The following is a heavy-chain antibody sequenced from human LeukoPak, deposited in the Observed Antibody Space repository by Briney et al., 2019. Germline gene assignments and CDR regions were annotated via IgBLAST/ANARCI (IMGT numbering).Heavy chain of an antibody. Sequence: GGSLRLSCAASGFTFSSYGMHWVRQAPGKGLEWVAVIWYDGSNKYYADSVKGRFTISRDNSKNTLYLQMNSLRAEDTAVYYCARGQYYYDSSGYPVDYWGQGTLATVSS. CDR3: ARGQYYYDSSGYPVDY. J-gene: IGHJ4*02. D-gene: IGHD3-22*01. CDR1: GFTFSSYG. V-gene: IGHV3-33*01. CDR2: IWYDGSNK.